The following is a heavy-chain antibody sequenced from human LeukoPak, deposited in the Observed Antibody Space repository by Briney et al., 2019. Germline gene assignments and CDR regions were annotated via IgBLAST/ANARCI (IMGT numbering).Heavy chain of an antibody. V-gene: IGHV4-59*01. CDR2: IYYSGST. J-gene: IGHJ4*02. D-gene: IGHD4-23*01. CDR1: GGSISSYY. CDR3: ARGRVGGNRYFDY. Sequence: SETLSLTCTVSGGSISSYYWSWIRQPPGKGLEWVGYIYYSGSTNYNPSLKSRVTISVDTTKNQFSLKLSSVTAADTAVYYCARGRVGGNRYFDYWGQGTLVTVSS.